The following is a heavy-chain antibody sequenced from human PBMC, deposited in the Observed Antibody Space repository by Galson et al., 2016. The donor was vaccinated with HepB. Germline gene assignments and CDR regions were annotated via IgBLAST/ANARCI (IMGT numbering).Heavy chain of an antibody. J-gene: IGHJ4*02. CDR1: GFTFSSYS. CDR2: ISSSSYI. CDR3: ARAVSWDYGDYAGY. D-gene: IGHD4-17*01. V-gene: IGHV3-21*01. Sequence: SLRLSCAASGFTFSSYSMNWVRQAPGKGLEWVSSISSSSYIYYADSVKGRFTTSRDNAKNSLYLQMNSLRAEDTAVYYCARAVSWDYGDYAGYWGQGTLVTVSS.